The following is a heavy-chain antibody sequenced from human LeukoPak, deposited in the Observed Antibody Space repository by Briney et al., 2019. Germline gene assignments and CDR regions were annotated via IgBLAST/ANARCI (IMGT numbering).Heavy chain of an antibody. J-gene: IGHJ4*02. V-gene: IGHV4-39*01. CDR3: ASLMAGTNSLDY. D-gene: IGHD6-19*01. Sequence: SETLSLTCTVSGGSISSSSYYWGWIRQPPGKGLEWIGSIYYSGSTYYNPSLKSRVTISVDTSKNQFSLKLSSVTAADTAVYYCASLMAGTNSLDYWGQGTLVTVSS. CDR1: GGSISSSSYY. CDR2: IYYSGST.